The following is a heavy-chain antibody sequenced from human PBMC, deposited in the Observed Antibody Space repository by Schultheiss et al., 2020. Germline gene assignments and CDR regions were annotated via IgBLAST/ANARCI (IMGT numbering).Heavy chain of an antibody. CDR1: GFIFSDYF. Sequence: GGSLRLSCTASGFIFSDYFMSWIRQAPGKGLEWISYISASSDYIYYADSVKGRFTISRDNAKNSLYLQMNSLRAEDTAVYYCARDRGKWELRHYFDYWGQGTLVTVSS. V-gene: IGHV3-11*04. CDR3: ARDRGKWELRHYFDY. D-gene: IGHD1-26*01. J-gene: IGHJ4*02. CDR2: ISASSDYI.